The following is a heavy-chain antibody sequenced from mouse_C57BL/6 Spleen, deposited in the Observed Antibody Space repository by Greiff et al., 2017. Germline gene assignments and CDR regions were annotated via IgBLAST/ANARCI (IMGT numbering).Heavy chain of an antibody. V-gene: IGHV1-82*01. J-gene: IGHJ3*01. CDR2: SCPGDGDT. CDR3: ARGVYYEYEFAY. D-gene: IGHD2-4*01. Sequence: VQLQQSGPELVKPGASLKLSCTASGYAFSSSWMNWVKQRPGKGLEGIGRSCPGDGDTNYHGKFKGKATLTADKSSSTAYMQLSSLTSEDSAVYFCARGVYYEYEFAYWGQGTLVTVAA. CDR1: GYAFSSSW.